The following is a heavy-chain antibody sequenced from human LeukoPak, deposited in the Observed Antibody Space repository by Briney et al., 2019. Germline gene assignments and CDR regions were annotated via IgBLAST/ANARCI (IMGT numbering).Heavy chain of an antibody. CDR1: GYSISSGYY. J-gene: IGHJ5*02. Sequence: PSETLSLTCAVSGYSISSGYYWGWIRQPPGKGLEWIGSIYHSGSAYYNPSLKSRVTISVDTSKNQFSLKLSSVTAADTAVYYCARRVWFRELGWFDPWGQGTLVTVSS. D-gene: IGHD3-10*01. V-gene: IGHV4-38-2*01. CDR2: IYHSGSA. CDR3: ARRVWFRELGWFDP.